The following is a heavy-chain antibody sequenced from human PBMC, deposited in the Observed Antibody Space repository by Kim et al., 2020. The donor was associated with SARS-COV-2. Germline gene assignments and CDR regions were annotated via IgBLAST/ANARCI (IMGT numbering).Heavy chain of an antibody. CDR3: ARDTHYDILTGYYNVSCTVFGYYGMDV. V-gene: IGHV1-46*01. D-gene: IGHD3-9*01. Sequence: ASVKVSCKASGYTFTSYYMHWVRQAPGQGLEWMGIINPSGGSTSYAQKFQGRVTMTRDTSTSTVYMELSSLRSEDTAVYYCARDTHYDILTGYYNVSCTVFGYYGMDVWGQGTKVTVSS. J-gene: IGHJ6*02. CDR1: GYTFTSYY. CDR2: INPSGGST.